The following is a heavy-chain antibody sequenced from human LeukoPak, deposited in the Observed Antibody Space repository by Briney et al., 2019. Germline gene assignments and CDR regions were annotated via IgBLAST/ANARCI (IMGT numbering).Heavy chain of an antibody. Sequence: GGSLRLSCTASGFNFGDYGLSWVRQAPGKGLEWVANIKQDGSEKYYVDSVKGRFTISRDNAANTLFLQMSSLRAEDTAVYYCAREKDDHGDPGPLDAWGQGDLVTVSS. CDR1: GFNFGDYG. V-gene: IGHV3-7*01. J-gene: IGHJ5*02. CDR2: IKQDGSEK. D-gene: IGHD4-17*01. CDR3: AREKDDHGDPGPLDA.